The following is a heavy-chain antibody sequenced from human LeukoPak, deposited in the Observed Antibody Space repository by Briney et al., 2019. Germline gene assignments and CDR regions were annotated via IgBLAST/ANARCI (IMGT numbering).Heavy chain of an antibody. D-gene: IGHD3-9*01. CDR3: ARGGILRYFDY. V-gene: IGHV3-7*01. J-gene: IGHJ4*02. CDR2: IKQDGSEK. Sequence: GGSLRLSCAASGFTFSSYAMSWVRQAPGKGLEWVANIKQDGSEKYYVDSVKGRFTISRDNAKNSLYLQMNSLRAEDTAVYYCARGGILRYFDYWGQGTLVTVSS. CDR1: GFTFSSYA.